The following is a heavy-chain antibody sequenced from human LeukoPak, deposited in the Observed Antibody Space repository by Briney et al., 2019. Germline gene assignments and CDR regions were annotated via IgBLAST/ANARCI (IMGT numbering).Heavy chain of an antibody. D-gene: IGHD6-6*01. CDR2: VSTHTGGT. V-gene: IGHV1-2*02. Sequence: GASLKVSCMSSGYRFTSYYIHWVRQAPGRGVEWMGWVSTHTGGTNIAQNLQGRDTMIRDTSISTAYMELNNLRSDDTAVYYCARDRGISGRPNAFDVWGQGTMVIVSS. J-gene: IGHJ3*01. CDR1: GYRFTSYY. CDR3: ARDRGISGRPNAFDV.